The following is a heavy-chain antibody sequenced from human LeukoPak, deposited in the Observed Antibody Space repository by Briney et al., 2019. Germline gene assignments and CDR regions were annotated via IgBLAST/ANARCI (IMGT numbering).Heavy chain of an antibody. Sequence: GGSLRLSCAASGFTVSSNYMNWVRQAPGKGLEWVSLIYSSNNTYYADSVKGRFTISRDNSKNTLYLQMNSLRAEDTAVYYCAKEIWPTVTTPGWTYFDYWGQGDLVTVSS. D-gene: IGHD4-17*01. J-gene: IGHJ4*02. CDR2: IYSSNNT. V-gene: IGHV3-66*03. CDR3: AKEIWPTVTTPGWTYFDY. CDR1: GFTVSSNY.